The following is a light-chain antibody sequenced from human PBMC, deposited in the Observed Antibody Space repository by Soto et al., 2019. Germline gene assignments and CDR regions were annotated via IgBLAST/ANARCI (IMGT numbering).Light chain of an antibody. CDR1: QSISSW. CDR3: QQYNVYPLT. Sequence: DIQMTQSPSTLSASVGDRVTITCRASQSISSWLAWYQQKPGKAPKLLIYDASSLESGVPSRFSGSGSGTEFTLTIGSLHPDDLATYYCQQYNVYPLTFGQGTKVDIK. V-gene: IGKV1-5*01. J-gene: IGKJ1*01. CDR2: DAS.